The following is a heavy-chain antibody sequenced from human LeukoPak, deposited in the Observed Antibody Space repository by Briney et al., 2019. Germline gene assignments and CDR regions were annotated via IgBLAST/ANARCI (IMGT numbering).Heavy chain of an antibody. CDR2: ISGSGGRT. CDR1: GFTFSSYA. CDR3: GKNHDFWSGTSYYFDY. D-gene: IGHD3-3*01. V-gene: IGHV3-23*01. Sequence: GGSLRLSCAASGFTFSSYAMSWVRQAPGKGLEWVSAISGSGGRTYYADSVKGRFTISRDNSKNTLYLHMSSLRAEDTAVYYCGKNHDFWSGTSYYFDYWGQGTLVTVSS. J-gene: IGHJ4*02.